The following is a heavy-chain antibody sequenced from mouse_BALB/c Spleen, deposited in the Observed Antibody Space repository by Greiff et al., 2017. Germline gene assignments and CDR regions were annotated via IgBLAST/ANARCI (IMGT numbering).Heavy chain of an antibody. J-gene: IGHJ2*01. CDR1: GYSFTGYN. V-gene: IGHV1S135*01. CDR3: ARGGTTVVADY. D-gene: IGHD1-1*01. CDR2: IDPYNGGT. Sequence: EVQLQQFGAELVKPGASVKISCKASGYSFTGYNMYWVKQSHRKSLEWIGYIDPYNGGTSYNQKSKGKATLTVDKSSSTAYMHLNSLTSEDSAIYYCARGGTTVVADYWGQGTTRTVSS.